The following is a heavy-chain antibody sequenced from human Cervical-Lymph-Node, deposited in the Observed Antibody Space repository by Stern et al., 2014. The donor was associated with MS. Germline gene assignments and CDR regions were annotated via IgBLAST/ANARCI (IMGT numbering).Heavy chain of an antibody. CDR2: ISGSGGST. CDR1: GFTFSSYA. Sequence: VQSGGSLRLSCAASGFTFSSYAMSWVRQAPGKGLEWVSAISGSGGSTYYADSVKGRFTISRDNSKNTLYLQMNSLRAEDTAVYYCAKGYSSSVIAFDYWGQGTLVTVSS. D-gene: IGHD6-6*01. J-gene: IGHJ4*02. CDR3: AKGYSSSVIAFDY. V-gene: IGHV3-23*01.